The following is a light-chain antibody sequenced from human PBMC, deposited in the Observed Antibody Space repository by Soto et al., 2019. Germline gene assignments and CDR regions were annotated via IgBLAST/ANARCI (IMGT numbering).Light chain of an antibody. V-gene: IGKV1-39*01. CDR3: QQNYGTPIT. CDR2: AAS. J-gene: IGKJ5*01. CDR1: QTVSRN. Sequence: MTQSPATLSVSPGERATLSCRASQTVSRNLAWYQQKPGRAPKLLIYAASSLQSGVPSRFSGSGSGTDFTLTISSLQPEDFATYYCQQNYGTPITFGQGTRLEIK.